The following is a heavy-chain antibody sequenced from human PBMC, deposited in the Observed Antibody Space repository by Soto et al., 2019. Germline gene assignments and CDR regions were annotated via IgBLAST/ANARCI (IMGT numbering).Heavy chain of an antibody. V-gene: IGHV4-59*01. CDR3: ARQNSYGYGGTRWFDP. Sequence: SETLSLTRTVSGGSISSYYWSWIRQPPGKGLEWIGYIHYSGSTNYNPSLKSRVTISVDTSKNQFSLKLTSVTAADTAVYYCARQNSYGYGGTRWFDPWGQGTLVTVSS. J-gene: IGHJ5*02. CDR1: GGSISSYY. CDR2: IHYSGST. D-gene: IGHD5-18*01.